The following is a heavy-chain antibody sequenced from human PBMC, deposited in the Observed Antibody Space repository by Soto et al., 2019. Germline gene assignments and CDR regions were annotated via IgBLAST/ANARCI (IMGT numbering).Heavy chain of an antibody. Sequence: QVQLVQSGAEMKQPGASVKVSCKTSGYAFSGYRLSWVRQGPGQGLEWMGWISGYNGNTDYAQKFQGRVTMTTDTSTSTACMELRSLRSDDTAVYYCARDLGPPHWFDSWGQGSLVTVSS. CDR2: ISGYNGNT. CDR1: GYAFSGYR. J-gene: IGHJ5*01. V-gene: IGHV1-18*01. CDR3: ARDLGPPHWFDS.